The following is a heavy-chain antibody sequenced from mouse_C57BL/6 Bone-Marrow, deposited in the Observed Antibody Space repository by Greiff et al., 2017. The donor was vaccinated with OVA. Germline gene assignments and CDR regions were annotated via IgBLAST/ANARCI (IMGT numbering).Heavy chain of an antibody. CDR1: GFSLTSYG. CDR2: IWGVGST. V-gene: IGHV2-6*01. J-gene: IGHJ4*01. Sequence: VKLQESGPGLVAPSQSLSITCTVSGFSLTSYGVDWVRQSPGKGLEWLGVIWGVGSTNYNSALKSRLSISKDNSKSQVFLKMNSLQTDDTAMYYCAIYYGSKGGYAMDYWGQGTSVTVSS. D-gene: IGHD1-1*01. CDR3: AIYYGSKGGYAMDY.